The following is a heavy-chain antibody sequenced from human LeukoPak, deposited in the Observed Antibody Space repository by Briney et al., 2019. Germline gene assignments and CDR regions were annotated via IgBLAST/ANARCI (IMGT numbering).Heavy chain of an antibody. D-gene: IGHD3-10*01. Sequence: SETLSLTCTVSGGSISSGGYYWSWIRQPPGKGLEWIGYIYHSGSTYYNPSLKSRVTISVDRSKNQFSLKLSSVTAADTAVYYCARDVGHPRYGSGSPGRNWFDPWGQGTLVTVSS. CDR3: ARDVGHPRYGSGSPGRNWFDP. V-gene: IGHV4-30-2*01. CDR2: IYHSGST. J-gene: IGHJ5*02. CDR1: GGSISSGGYY.